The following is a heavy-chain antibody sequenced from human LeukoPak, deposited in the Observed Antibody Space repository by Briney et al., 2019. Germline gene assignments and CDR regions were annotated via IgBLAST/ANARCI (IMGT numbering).Heavy chain of an antibody. CDR1: GGSISSYY. J-gene: IGHJ4*02. D-gene: IGHD2-2*01. CDR3: ARHVGEDIVVVPAAMDPYFDY. CDR2: IYYSGST. V-gene: IGHV4-59*08. Sequence: SETLSLTCSVSGGSISSYYWSWIRQPPGKGLEWIGYIYYSGSTNYNPSLKSRVTISVDTSKNQFSLKLSSVTAADTAVYYCARHVGEDIVVVPAAMDPYFDYWGQGTLVTVSS.